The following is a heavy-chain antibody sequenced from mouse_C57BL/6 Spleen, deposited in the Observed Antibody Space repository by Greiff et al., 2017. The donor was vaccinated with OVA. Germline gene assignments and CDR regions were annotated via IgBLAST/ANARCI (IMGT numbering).Heavy chain of an antibody. Sequence: VQLQQPGAELVKPGASVKLSCKASGYTFTSYWMQWVKQRPGQGLEWIGEIDPSDSYTNYNQKFKGKATLTVDTSSSTAYMQLSSLTSEDSAVYYCASSSQSYCDYWGQGTTLTVSS. J-gene: IGHJ2*01. CDR3: ASSSQSYCDY. V-gene: IGHV1-50*01. CDR1: GYTFTSYW. CDR2: IDPSDSYT.